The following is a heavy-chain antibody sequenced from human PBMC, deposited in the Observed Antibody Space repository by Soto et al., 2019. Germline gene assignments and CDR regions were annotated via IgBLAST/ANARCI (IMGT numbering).Heavy chain of an antibody. J-gene: IGHJ4*02. CDR3: ARGWLRDPWMY. D-gene: IGHD5-12*01. CDR1: GFTFSTYN. CDR2: ISSTSVYM. V-gene: IGHV3-21*01. Sequence: EVQLVESGGGLVKPGGSLRLSCAASGFTFSTYNMNWVRQAPGKGLEWVASISSTSVYMYYANSLKGRFTISRANAKISQYLQVNSLRAEDTAVYYCARGWLRDPWMYWGQGTLVTVSS.